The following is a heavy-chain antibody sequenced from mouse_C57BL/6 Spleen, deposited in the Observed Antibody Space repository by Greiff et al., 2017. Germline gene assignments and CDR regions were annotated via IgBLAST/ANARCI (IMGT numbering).Heavy chain of an antibody. CDR1: GYTFTSYW. CDR2: IHPNSGST. D-gene: IGHD1-1*01. V-gene: IGHV1-64*01. CDR3: ARSYYGSSYDWYFDV. J-gene: IGHJ1*03. Sequence: VQLQQPGAELVKPGASVKLSCKASGYTFTSYWMHWVKQRPGQGLEWIGMIHPNSGSTNYNEKFKSKATLTVDKSSSTAYMQLSSLTSEDSAVYYGARSYYGSSYDWYFDVWGTGTTGTVSS.